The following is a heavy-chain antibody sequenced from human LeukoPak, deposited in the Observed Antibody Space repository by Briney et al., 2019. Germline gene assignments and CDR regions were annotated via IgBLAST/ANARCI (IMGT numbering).Heavy chain of an antibody. J-gene: IGHJ3*02. D-gene: IGHD6-13*01. CDR2: LSYDGTNK. CDR3: AINGGSWPDAFDI. Sequence: GGSLRLSCAASGFTFNNYGLHWVRQAPGKGLEWVAVLSYDGTNKYYADSVKGRFTISRDNSKNTLYLQMNSLRAGDTAVYYCAINGGSWPDAFDIWGQGTMVTVSS. CDR1: GFTFNNYG. V-gene: IGHV3-30*03.